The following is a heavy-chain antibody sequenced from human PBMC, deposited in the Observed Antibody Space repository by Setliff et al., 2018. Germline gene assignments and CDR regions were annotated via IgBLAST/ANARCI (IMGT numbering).Heavy chain of an antibody. CDR1: GFTFSSYE. V-gene: IGHV3-48*03. D-gene: IGHD3-9*01. CDR3: ACPDIMTGLYDY. CDR2: ISGSGSTI. Sequence: GSLRLSCAAFGFTFSSYEMNWVRQAPGKGLGWVSYISGSGSTIYYADSVKGRFTISRDNAKNSLYLQMNSLRAEDTAVYYCACPDIMTGLYDYWGQQTLVTISS. J-gene: IGHJ4*02.